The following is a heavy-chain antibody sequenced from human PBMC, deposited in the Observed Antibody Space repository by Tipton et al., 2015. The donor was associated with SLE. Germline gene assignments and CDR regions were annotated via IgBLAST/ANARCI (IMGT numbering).Heavy chain of an antibody. Sequence: TLSLTCAVYGESFSGYYWSWIRQPPGKGLEWIGYIYFTGSTNYNPSLKSRVTISVDMSKNQFSLKLTSVTAADTAVYYCARGGGSPSYWGQGTLVTVSS. CDR1: GESFSGYY. D-gene: IGHD2-15*01. CDR3: ARGGGSPSY. J-gene: IGHJ4*02. CDR2: IYFTGST. V-gene: IGHV4-59*01.